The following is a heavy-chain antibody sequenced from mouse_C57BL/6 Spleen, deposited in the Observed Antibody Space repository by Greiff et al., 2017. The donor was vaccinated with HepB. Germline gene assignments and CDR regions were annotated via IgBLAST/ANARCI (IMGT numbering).Heavy chain of an antibody. Sequence: DVKLLESGGGLVQPKGSLKLSCAASGFSFNTYAMNWVRQAPGKGLEWVARIRSKSNNYATYYADSVKDRFTISRDDSESMLYLQMNNLKTEDTAMYYCWVYYGYDDAMDYWGQGTSVTVSS. CDR1: GFSFNTYA. D-gene: IGHD2-2*01. CDR2: IRSKSNNYAT. V-gene: IGHV10-1*01. CDR3: WVYYGYDDAMDY. J-gene: IGHJ4*01.